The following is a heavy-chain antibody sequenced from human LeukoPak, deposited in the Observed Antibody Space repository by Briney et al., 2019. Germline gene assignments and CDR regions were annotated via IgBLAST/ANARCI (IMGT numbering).Heavy chain of an antibody. CDR3: ARHRSGWLQSSFDY. J-gene: IGHJ4*02. CDR2: IYHSGST. CDR1: GYSISSGYY. D-gene: IGHD5-24*01. Sequence: PSETLSLTCTVSGYSISSGYYWGWIRQPPGKGLEWIGSIYHSGSTYYTPALKSRVTTSVDTSKNQFSLKLGLVTAADTAVYYCARHRSGWLQSSFDYWGQGTLVTVSS. V-gene: IGHV4-38-2*02.